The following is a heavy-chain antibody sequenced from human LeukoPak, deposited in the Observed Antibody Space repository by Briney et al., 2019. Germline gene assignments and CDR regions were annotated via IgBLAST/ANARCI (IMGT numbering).Heavy chain of an antibody. CDR1: GFTFGDYA. CDR3: AKDPLRQLARHWFDP. CDR2: INNSSSYI. Sequence: GGSLRLSCTISGFTFGDYALNWVRQAPGKGLEWVSSINNSSSYIYYADSVKGRFTISRDNSKNTLYLQMNSLRAEDTAVYYCAKDPLRQLARHWFDPWGQGTLVTVSS. V-gene: IGHV3-21*04. J-gene: IGHJ5*02. D-gene: IGHD6-13*01.